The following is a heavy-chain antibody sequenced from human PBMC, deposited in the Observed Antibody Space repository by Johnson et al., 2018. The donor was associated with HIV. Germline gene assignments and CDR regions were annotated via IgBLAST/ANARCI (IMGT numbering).Heavy chain of an antibody. CDR2: ISWNSGSI. V-gene: IGHV3-9*01. CDR1: GFTFDDYA. CDR3: AREMRWPSKAAFDI. Sequence: EVQVVESGGGVVQPGRSLRLSCAASGFTFDDYAMHWVRQAPGKGLEWVSGISWNSGSIGYADSVKGRFTISRDNAKNSLYLQMNSLRAEDTAVYYCAREMRWPSKAAFDIWGQGKMVTVSS. J-gene: IGHJ3*02. D-gene: IGHD5-24*01.